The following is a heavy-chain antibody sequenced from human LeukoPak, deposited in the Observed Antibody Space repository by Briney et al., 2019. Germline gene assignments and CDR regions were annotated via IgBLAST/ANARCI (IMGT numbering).Heavy chain of an antibody. D-gene: IGHD3-3*01. CDR3: ASIDFG. J-gene: IGHJ4*02. V-gene: IGHV4-4*02. CDR1: GGSISSSNW. CDR2: IYYSGST. Sequence: PSETLSLTCAVSGGSISSSNWWSWVRQPPGKGLEWIGYIYYSGSTYYNPSLESRVTISVDTSKNQLSLKLTSVTAADTAVYYCASIDFGWGQVTLVTVSS.